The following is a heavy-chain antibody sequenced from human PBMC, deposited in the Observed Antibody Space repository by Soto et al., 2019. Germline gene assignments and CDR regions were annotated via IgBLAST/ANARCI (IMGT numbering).Heavy chain of an antibody. CDR1: GFTFSGSA. CDR3: TRRVLAPLAARPTYYYYYMDV. D-gene: IGHD6-6*01. CDR2: IRSKANSYAT. V-gene: IGHV3-73*01. Sequence: EVQLVESGGGLVQPGGSLKLSCAASGFTFSGSAMHWFRQASGKGLEWVGRIRSKANSYATAYAASVKGRFTISRDDSKNTAYLQMNSLKTEDTAVYYCTRRVLAPLAARPTYYYYYMDVWGKGTTVTVSS. J-gene: IGHJ6*03.